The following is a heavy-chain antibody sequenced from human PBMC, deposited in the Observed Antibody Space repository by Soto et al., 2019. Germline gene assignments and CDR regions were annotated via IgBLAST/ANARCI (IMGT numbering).Heavy chain of an antibody. D-gene: IGHD3-22*01. CDR2: ISSNGGST. Sequence: GGSLRHSCSASGFTFSSYAMHWVRQAPGKGLEYVSAISSNGGSTYYADSVKGRFTISRDNSKNTLYLQMSSLRAEDTAVYYCVKGSQDYYDSSREAFDIWGQGKMVTVSS. CDR1: GFTFSSYA. J-gene: IGHJ3*02. CDR3: VKGSQDYYDSSREAFDI. V-gene: IGHV3-64D*08.